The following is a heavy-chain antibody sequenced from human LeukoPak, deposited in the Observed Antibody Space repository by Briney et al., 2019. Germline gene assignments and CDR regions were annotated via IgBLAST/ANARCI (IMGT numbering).Heavy chain of an antibody. J-gene: IGHJ6*02. CDR3: ARVRLSGYGTYYYYYYGMDV. Sequence: SETLSLTCAVYGGSFSGYYWSWIRQPPGKGLEWIGEINHSGSTNYNPSLKSRITISVDTSKNQFSLKLSSVTAADTAVYYCARVRLSGYGTYYYYYYGMDVWGQGTTVTVSS. CDR2: INHSGST. CDR1: GGSFSGYY. D-gene: IGHD5-12*01. V-gene: IGHV4-34*01.